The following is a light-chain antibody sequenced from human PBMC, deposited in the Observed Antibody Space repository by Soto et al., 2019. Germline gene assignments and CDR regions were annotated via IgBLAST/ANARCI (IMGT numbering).Light chain of an antibody. CDR3: QSYDSSLSGVL. CDR1: SSNIGAGYD. Sequence: QSVLTQTPSVSGAPGQRVTISCSGSSSNIGAGYDVHWYQQLPGTAPKLLIHGNTNRPSGVPDRFSGSKSGASASLAITGLQAEDEADYYCQSYDSSLSGVLFGGGTQLTVL. J-gene: IGLJ3*02. V-gene: IGLV1-40*01. CDR2: GNT.